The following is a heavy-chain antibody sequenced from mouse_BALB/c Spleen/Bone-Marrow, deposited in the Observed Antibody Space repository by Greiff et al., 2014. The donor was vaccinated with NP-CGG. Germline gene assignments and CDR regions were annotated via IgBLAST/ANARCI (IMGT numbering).Heavy chain of an antibody. D-gene: IGHD1-1*02. CDR1: GYAFSSSW. CDR2: IYPGDGDT. J-gene: IGHJ3*01. CDR3: ARDGGNYAWFAY. Sequence: VQLQQSGPELVKPGASGKISCKASGYAFSSSWMNWVKQRPGQGLEWIGRIYPGDGDTNYNGKFKGKATLTADKSSSTAYMQLSSLTSVDSAVYFCARDGGNYAWFAYWGQGTLVTVSA. V-gene: IGHV1-82*01.